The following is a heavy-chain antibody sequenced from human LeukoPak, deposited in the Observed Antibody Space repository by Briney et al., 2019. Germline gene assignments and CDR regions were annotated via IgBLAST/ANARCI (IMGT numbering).Heavy chain of an antibody. CDR1: GFTFSRYG. D-gene: IGHD3-10*01. Sequence: GRSLRLSCAASGFTFSRYGMHWVRQAPGKGLERVAIMSYDGRNKDYADSVKGRFTISRDNSKNTLYLQMNSLRAEDTAVYFCARGYGSESSAFDIWGRGTIVTVSS. CDR2: MSYDGRNK. J-gene: IGHJ3*02. V-gene: IGHV3-30*03. CDR3: ARGYGSESSAFDI.